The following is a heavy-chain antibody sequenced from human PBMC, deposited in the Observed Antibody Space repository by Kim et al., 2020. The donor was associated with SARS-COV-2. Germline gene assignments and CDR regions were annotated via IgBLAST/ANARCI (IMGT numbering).Heavy chain of an antibody. CDR3: ARDPPCGIAGCYPVGGFHY. CDR1: GFDFSTYA. J-gene: IGHJ1*01. Sequence: GGSLRLSCAASGFDFSTYAMSWVRQAPGKGLEWVSSISGNSNNIYYTNSVRGRFTISRDNSKNTLYLRMNSLRAEDTALYYCARDPPCGIAGCYPVGGFHYWGQGTLVTVSS. D-gene: IGHD2-2*01. CDR2: ISGNSNNI. V-gene: IGHV3-23*01.